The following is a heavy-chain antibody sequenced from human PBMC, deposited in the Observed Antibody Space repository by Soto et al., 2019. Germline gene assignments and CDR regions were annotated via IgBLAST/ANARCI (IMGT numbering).Heavy chain of an antibody. J-gene: IGHJ5*02. Sequence: PGGSLRLSCAASGFTFSNAWMNWVRQAPGKGLEWVGRIKSKTDGGTTDYAAPVKGRFTISRDDSKDTLYLQMNSLKTEDTAVYYCTTDRVYYDSSGYYFPFGPWGQGTLVTVSS. D-gene: IGHD3-22*01. CDR3: TTDRVYYDSSGYYFPFGP. CDR2: IKSKTDGGTT. CDR1: GFTFSNAW. V-gene: IGHV3-15*07.